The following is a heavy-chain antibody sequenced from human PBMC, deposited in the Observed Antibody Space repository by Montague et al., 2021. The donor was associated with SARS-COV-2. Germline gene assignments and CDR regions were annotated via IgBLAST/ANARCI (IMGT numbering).Heavy chain of an antibody. CDR2: TDFGGRT. J-gene: IGHJ6*02. CDR3: ARQVTGRYFDWILYGMDV. V-gene: IGHV4-39*01. D-gene: IGHD3-9*01. CDR1: GGSISSSSYY. Sequence: SETLSLTCTVSGGSISSSSYYWGWIRQPPGKGLGWIGGTDFGGRTYSNRSLKSRVPLSVDTSKNQFSLKLSSVTAADTAVYYCARQVTGRYFDWILYGMDVWGQGTTVTVSS.